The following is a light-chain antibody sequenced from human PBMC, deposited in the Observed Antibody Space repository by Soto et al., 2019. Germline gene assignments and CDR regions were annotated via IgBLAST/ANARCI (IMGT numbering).Light chain of an antibody. J-gene: IGKJ5*01. V-gene: IGKV3-20*01. CDR3: QQYDSSSIT. CDR1: QSVTSSY. Sequence: ESVLTQSPGTLSLSPGERATLSCRASQSVTSSYLAWYQQKPGQAPRLLIFGASNRATGIPDRFSGSGSGTDFTLTISRLEPEDFAVYYCQQYDSSSITFGQGTRLEI. CDR2: GAS.